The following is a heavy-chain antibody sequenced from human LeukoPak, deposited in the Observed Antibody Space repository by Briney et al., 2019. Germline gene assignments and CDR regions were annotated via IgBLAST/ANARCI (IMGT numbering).Heavy chain of an antibody. CDR3: ASLPRPNCSSTSCYELDV. D-gene: IGHD2-2*01. J-gene: IGHJ6*04. Sequence: PSETLSPTCAVYGGSFSGYYWSWIRQPPGKGLEWIGEINHSGSTNYNPSLKSRVTISVDTSKNQFSLKLSSVTAADTAVYYCASLPRPNCSSTSCYELDVWGKGTTVTVSS. CDR1: GGSFSGYY. V-gene: IGHV4-34*01. CDR2: INHSGST.